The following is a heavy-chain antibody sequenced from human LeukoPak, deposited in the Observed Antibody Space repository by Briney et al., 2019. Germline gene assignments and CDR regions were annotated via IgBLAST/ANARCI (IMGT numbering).Heavy chain of an antibody. Sequence: PGRSLRLSCAASGFTFSRFAMHWVRQAPGKGLVWVSQINTAGSGTMYADFVKGRFTISRDNAKDTLYLQMNSLRAEDTAVYYCARLNWNYEAFDYWGQGTLVTVSS. V-gene: IGHV3-74*03. CDR3: ARLNWNYEAFDY. J-gene: IGHJ4*02. CDR2: INTAGSGT. D-gene: IGHD1-7*01. CDR1: GFTFSRFA.